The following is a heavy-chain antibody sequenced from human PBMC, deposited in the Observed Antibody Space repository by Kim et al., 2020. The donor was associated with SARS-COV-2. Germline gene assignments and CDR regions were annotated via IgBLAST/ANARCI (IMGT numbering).Heavy chain of an antibody. CDR3: ARSYSGSYYDFDY. Sequence: DSVKGRFTSSRDNSKNTLYLQMNSLRAEDTAVYYCARSYSGSYYDFDYWGQGTLVTVSS. V-gene: IGHV3-30*01. D-gene: IGHD1-26*01. J-gene: IGHJ4*02.